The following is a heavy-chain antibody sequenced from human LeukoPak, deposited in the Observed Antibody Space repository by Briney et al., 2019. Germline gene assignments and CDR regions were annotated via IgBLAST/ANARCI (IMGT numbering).Heavy chain of an antibody. Sequence: PSETLSLTCTVSGGSISSSSYYWGWIRQPPGKGLEWIGSIYYSGSTYYNPSLKSRVTISVDTSKNQFSLKLSSVTAADTAVYYCASSNSYCSSTSCPAGYAHYYMDVWGKGTTVTVSS. D-gene: IGHD2-2*01. V-gene: IGHV4-39*07. CDR1: GGSISSSSYY. CDR3: ASSNSYCSSTSCPAGYAHYYMDV. CDR2: IYYSGST. J-gene: IGHJ6*03.